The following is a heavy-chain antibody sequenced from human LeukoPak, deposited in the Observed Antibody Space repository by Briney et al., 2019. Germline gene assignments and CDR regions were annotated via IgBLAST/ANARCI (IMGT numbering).Heavy chain of an antibody. Sequence: SETLSLTCTVSGGSISSYYWSWIRQPPGKGLEWIGYIYYSGSTNYNPSLKSRVTISADMSNNEISLKLSSVTAADTAVYFCATGIAVYDYWGQGILVTVSS. D-gene: IGHD1-1*01. CDR2: IYYSGST. CDR3: ATGIAVYDY. J-gene: IGHJ4*02. CDR1: GGSISSYY. V-gene: IGHV4-59*12.